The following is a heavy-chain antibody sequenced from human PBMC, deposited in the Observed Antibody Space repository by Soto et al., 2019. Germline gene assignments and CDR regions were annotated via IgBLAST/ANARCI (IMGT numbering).Heavy chain of an antibody. CDR1: GGSISSYY. V-gene: IGHV4-59*01. CDR2: IYYSGST. Sequence: SETLSLTCTVSGGSISSYYWSWIRQPPGKGLEWIGYIYYSGSTNYNPSLKSRVTISVDTSKNQFSLKLSSVTAADTAVYYCARDQGSSSWYVTGYYGMDVWGQGTTVTVSS. J-gene: IGHJ6*02. CDR3: ARDQGSSSWYVTGYYGMDV. D-gene: IGHD6-13*01.